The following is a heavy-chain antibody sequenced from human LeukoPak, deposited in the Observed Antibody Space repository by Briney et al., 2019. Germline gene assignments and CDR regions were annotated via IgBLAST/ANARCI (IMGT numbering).Heavy chain of an antibody. D-gene: IGHD6-6*01. CDR3: ARDCCSSSSIL. Sequence: PGGSLRLSCAASGFTFSDYTMNWVRQAPGKGLEWVSYISTTSSTIYYADSVKGRFTISRDNAKNSLYLQMNSLRAEDTAVYYCARDCCSSSSILWGQGTMVTVSS. V-gene: IGHV3-48*01. CDR2: ISTTSSTI. CDR1: GFTFSDYT. J-gene: IGHJ3*01.